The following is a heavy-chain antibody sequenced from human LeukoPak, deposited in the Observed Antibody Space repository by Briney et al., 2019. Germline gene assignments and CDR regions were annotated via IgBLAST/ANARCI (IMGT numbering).Heavy chain of an antibody. CDR3: ARERQNHSGNYFDC. D-gene: IGHD1-26*01. J-gene: IGHJ4*02. V-gene: IGHV3-30-3*01. CDR1: GFTFSSRS. CDR2: ISYDGSAK. Sequence: PGRSLRLSCAASGFTFSSRSMHWVRQAPGRGLEWVAVISYDGSAKNHADSVKGRFTISRDNSKNTLFLQMNSLRADDTAVYYCARERQNHSGNYFDCWGQGTLVTVSS.